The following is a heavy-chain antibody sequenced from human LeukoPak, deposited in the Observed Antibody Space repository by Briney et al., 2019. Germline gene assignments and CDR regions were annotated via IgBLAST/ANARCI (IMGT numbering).Heavy chain of an antibody. D-gene: IGHD4-23*01. Sequence: SQTLSLTCTVSGGSISTGDHYWSWIRQPPGKGLEWIAYIYDSGRTYSNPSLKSRVTISVNRSKNQFSLKLSSVTAADTAVYYCARSSTPGGSEKKQEYYFDYWGQGTLVTVSS. J-gene: IGHJ4*02. V-gene: IGHV4-30-2*01. CDR2: IYDSGRT. CDR3: ARSSTPGGSEKKQEYYFDY. CDR1: GGSISTGDHY.